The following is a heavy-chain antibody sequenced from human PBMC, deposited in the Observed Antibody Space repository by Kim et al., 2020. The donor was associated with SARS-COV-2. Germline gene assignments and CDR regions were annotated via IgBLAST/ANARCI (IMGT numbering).Heavy chain of an antibody. CDR3: TTAPGTMVLAAPG. J-gene: IGHJ1*01. Sequence: GGSLRLSSAASGFTFSNAWMSWVRQAPGKGLEWVGRIKIKTDGGTTDYAAPVKGRFTISRDDSKNTLYLQMNSLKTEDTAVYYCTTAPGTMVLAAPGWG. CDR2: IKIKTDGGTT. CDR1: GFTFSNAW. D-gene: IGHD3-10*01. V-gene: IGHV3-15*01.